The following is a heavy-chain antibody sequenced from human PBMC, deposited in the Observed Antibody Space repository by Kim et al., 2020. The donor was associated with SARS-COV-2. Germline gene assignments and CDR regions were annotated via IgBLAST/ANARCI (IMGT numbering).Heavy chain of an antibody. V-gene: IGHV3-9*01. Sequence: GGSLRLSCAASGFTFDDYAMHWVRQAPGKGLEWVSGISWNSGSIGYADSVKGRFTISRDNAKNSLYLQMNSLRAEDTALYYCAKDLHPYGSGCYNHFDYWGQGTLVTVSS. CDR1: GFTFDDYA. J-gene: IGHJ4*02. D-gene: IGHD3-10*01. CDR2: ISWNSGSI. CDR3: AKDLHPYGSGCYNHFDY.